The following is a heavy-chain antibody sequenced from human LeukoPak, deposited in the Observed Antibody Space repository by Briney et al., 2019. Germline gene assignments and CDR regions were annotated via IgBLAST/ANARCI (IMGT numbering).Heavy chain of an antibody. CDR2: ISWNSGSI. J-gene: IGHJ4*02. Sequence: GGSLRLSCAASGFTFDDYAMHWVRQAPGKGLEWVSGISWNSGSIGYADSVKGRFTISRDNAKNSLYLQMNSLRAEDTALYYCAKSGRGGVIVPHIDYRGQGTLVTVSS. V-gene: IGHV3-9*01. CDR3: AKSGRGGVIVPHIDY. CDR1: GFTFDDYA. D-gene: IGHD3-16*02.